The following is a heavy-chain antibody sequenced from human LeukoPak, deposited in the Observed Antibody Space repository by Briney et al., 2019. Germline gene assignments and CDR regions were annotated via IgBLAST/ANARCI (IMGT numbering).Heavy chain of an antibody. CDR2: ISGSGDTI. D-gene: IGHD6-13*01. V-gene: IGHV3-48*04. J-gene: IGHJ4*02. CDR1: GFTFSAYP. Sequence: GGSLRLSCTASGFTFSAYPMTWVRQAPGKGLEWVSYISGSGDTIYYADSVKGRFTISRDNAKNSLYLQMDSPRAEDTAIYYCARDMTITGADDYWGQGTLVTVSS. CDR3: ARDMTITGADDY.